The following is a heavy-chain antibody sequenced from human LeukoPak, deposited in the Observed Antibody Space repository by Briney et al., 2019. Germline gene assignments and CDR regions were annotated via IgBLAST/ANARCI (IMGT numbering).Heavy chain of an antibody. J-gene: IGHJ5*02. CDR3: ARYLRYSSGWYGLVGLFDP. D-gene: IGHD6-19*01. V-gene: IGHV4-59*12. CDR2: IYYSGST. CDR1: GGSFSGYY. Sequence: PSETLSLTCAVYGGSFSGYYWSWIRQPPGKGLEWIGYIYYSGSTNYNPSLKSRVTISVDTSKNQFSLKLSSVTAADTAVYYCARYLRYSSGWYGLVGLFDPWGQGTLVTVSS.